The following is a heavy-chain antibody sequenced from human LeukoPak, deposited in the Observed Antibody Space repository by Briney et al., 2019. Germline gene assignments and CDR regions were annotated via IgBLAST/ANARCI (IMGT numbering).Heavy chain of an antibody. D-gene: IGHD3-3*01. J-gene: IGHJ4*02. Sequence: ASVKVSCKASGYTFTSYAMHWVRQAPGQRLEWMGWINAGNGNTKYSQKFQGRVTITRDTSASTAYMELSSLRSEDTAVYYCARGYYDFWRGYSLPPDYWGQGTLVTVSS. CDR2: INAGNGNT. CDR3: ARGYYDFWRGYSLPPDY. CDR1: GYTFTSYA. V-gene: IGHV1-3*01.